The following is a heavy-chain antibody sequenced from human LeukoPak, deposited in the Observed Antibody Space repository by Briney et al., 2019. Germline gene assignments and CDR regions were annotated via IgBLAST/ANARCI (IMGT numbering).Heavy chain of an antibody. CDR2: ILNSGST. CDR1: GDSISGYY. CDR3: ARSPSGANWFDP. J-gene: IGHJ5*02. Sequence: SETLSLTCTVSGDSISGYYWNWIRQPPGKGLEWIGSILNSGSTNYNPSLRSRVTISVDTSKNEFSLRVKSVTAADTAVYYCARSPSGANWFDPWGQGTLVTVSS. V-gene: IGHV4-59*01. D-gene: IGHD6-6*01.